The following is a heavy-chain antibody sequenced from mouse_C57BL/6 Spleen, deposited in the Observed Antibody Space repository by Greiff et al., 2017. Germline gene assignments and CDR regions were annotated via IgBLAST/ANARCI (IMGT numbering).Heavy chain of an antibody. Sequence: EVMLVESGGDLVKPGGSLKLSCAASGFTFSSYGMSWVRQTPDKRLEWVATISSGGSYTYYPDSVKGRFTISRDNAKNTLYLQMSSLKSEDTAMYYCARHELLYFDYWGQGTTLTVSS. V-gene: IGHV5-6*01. CDR2: ISSGGSYT. J-gene: IGHJ2*01. CDR1: GFTFSSYG. D-gene: IGHD1-1*01. CDR3: ARHELLYFDY.